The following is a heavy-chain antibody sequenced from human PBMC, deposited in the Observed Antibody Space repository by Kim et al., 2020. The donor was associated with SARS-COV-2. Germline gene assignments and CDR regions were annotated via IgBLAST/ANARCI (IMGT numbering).Heavy chain of an antibody. Sequence: SVKVSCKASGGTFSSYAISWVRQAPGQGLEWMGGIIPIFGTANYAQKFQGRVTITADESTSTAYMELSSLRSEDTAVYYCARVLFPQTRPISSSWYPYYYYYYGMDVWGQGTTVTVSS. J-gene: IGHJ6*02. V-gene: IGHV1-69*13. CDR3: ARVLFPQTRPISSSWYPYYYYYYGMDV. CDR1: GGTFSSYA. D-gene: IGHD6-13*01. CDR2: IIPIFGTA.